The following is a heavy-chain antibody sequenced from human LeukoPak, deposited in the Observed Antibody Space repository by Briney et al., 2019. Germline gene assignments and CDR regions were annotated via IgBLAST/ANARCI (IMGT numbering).Heavy chain of an antibody. D-gene: IGHD4-17*01. CDR3: ARVDYEYAIDY. J-gene: IGHJ4*02. CDR2: MSYSGRT. V-gene: IGHV4-59*01. Sequence: SETLSLTCIVSGGSISDNYWSWIRQPPGKGLEHIGYMSYSGRTSYNPSLKSRVTISLDTSKNQFSLKLSSVTAADTAVYYCARVDYEYAIDYWGQGTLVTVSS. CDR1: GGSISDNY.